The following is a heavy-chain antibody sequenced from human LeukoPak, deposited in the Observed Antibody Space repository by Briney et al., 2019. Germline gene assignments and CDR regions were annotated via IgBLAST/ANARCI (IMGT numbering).Heavy chain of an antibody. CDR2: INRDGSEI. Sequence: PGGSLRLSCTASGFTLSNYWMSWVRQAPGKGLEWVANINRDGSEIHYLDSVKGRFTISRDNAKNSLYLQVNSLRADDTAVYYCQPQYSGAWEFDYWGPGTLVSVSP. V-gene: IGHV3-7*01. CDR1: GFTLSNYW. D-gene: IGHD6-19*01. CDR3: QPQYSGAWEFDY. J-gene: IGHJ4*02.